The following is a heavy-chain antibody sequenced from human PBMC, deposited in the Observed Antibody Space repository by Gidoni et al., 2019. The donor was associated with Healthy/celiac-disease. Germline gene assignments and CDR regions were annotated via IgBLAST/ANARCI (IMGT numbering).Heavy chain of an antibody. Sequence: QVQLQQWGAGLLKPSETLSLTCAVYGGSFSGYYWSWIRQPPGKGLEWIGEINHSGSTNYNPSLKSRVTISVDTSKNQFSRKLSSVTAADTAVYYCARGRWELPDYWGQGTLVTVSS. J-gene: IGHJ4*02. CDR1: GGSFSGYY. V-gene: IGHV4-34*01. CDR3: ARGRWELPDY. D-gene: IGHD1-26*01. CDR2: INHSGST.